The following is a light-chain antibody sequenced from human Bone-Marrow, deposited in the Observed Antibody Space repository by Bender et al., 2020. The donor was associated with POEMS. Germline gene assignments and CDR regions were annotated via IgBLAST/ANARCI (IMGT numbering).Light chain of an antibody. J-gene: IGLJ7*01. Sequence: SRRPSGVSNRFSGSHSGNTASLTISGLQAEDEADYYCCSSADVGPIFGGGTQVTVL. CDR3: CSSADVGPI. CDR2: S. V-gene: IGLV2-23*01.